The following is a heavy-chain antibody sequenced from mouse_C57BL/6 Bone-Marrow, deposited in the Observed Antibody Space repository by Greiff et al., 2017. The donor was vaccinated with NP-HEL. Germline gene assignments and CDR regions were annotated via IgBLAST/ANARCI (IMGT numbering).Heavy chain of an antibody. J-gene: IGHJ4*01. Sequence: EVKLVESGGGLVQSGRSLRLSCATSGFTFSDFYMEWVRQAPGKGLEWIAASRNKANDYTTEYSSSVKVRFIVSRDTSQSILYLQKNDLRAEDTAIYYCARDAEGNYVYAMDYWGQGTSVTVSS. CDR1: GFTFSDFY. CDR2: SRNKANDYTT. CDR3: ARDAEGNYVYAMDY. V-gene: IGHV7-1*01. D-gene: IGHD2-1*01.